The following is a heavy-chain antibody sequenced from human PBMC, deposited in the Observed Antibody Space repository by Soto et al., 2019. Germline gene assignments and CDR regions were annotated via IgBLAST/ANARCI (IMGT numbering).Heavy chain of an antibody. CDR3: AGRLYYVMLTVYDYCDY. D-gene: IGHD3-9*01. CDR1: GYSFTSYW. Sequence: PGESMKISCKGSGYSFTSYWISWVRQMPGKGLEWMGRIDPSDSYTNYSPSFQGHVTISADKSISTAYLQWSSLKASDTAMYNCAGRLYYVMLTVYDYCDYWGQGTRVTVSS. V-gene: IGHV5-10-1*01. J-gene: IGHJ4*02. CDR2: IDPSDSYT.